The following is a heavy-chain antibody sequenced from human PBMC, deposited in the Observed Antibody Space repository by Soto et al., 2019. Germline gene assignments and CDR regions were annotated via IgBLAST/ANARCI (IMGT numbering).Heavy chain of an antibody. D-gene: IGHD2-21*02. J-gene: IGHJ4*02. CDR1: GGSVNSYY. Sequence: QVQLQESGPGLVRPSETLSLTCTVSGGSVNSYYWSWIRQTPGKGPGWMGYFFYSGSTNPNPSLKRRASMSVDMAKNQFSLRLSSLTAADTAVYYCARVFPSYCGGDCAYFDSWGKVILVTVSS. CDR3: ARVFPSYCGGDCAYFDS. V-gene: IGHV4-59*02. CDR2: FFYSGST.